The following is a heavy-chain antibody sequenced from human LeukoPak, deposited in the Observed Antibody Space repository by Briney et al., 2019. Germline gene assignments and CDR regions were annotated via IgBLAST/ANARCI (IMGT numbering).Heavy chain of an antibody. CDR2: ISYDGSNK. J-gene: IGHJ4*02. V-gene: IGHV3-30*18. Sequence: GRSLRLSSAASGFTFSSYGMHWVRQAPGKGLEWVAVISYDGSNKYYADSVKGRFTISRDNSKNTLYLQMNSLRAEDTAVYYCAKAGYSGHHFDYWGQGTLVTVSS. CDR1: GFTFSSYG. CDR3: AKAGYSGHHFDY. D-gene: IGHD5-12*01.